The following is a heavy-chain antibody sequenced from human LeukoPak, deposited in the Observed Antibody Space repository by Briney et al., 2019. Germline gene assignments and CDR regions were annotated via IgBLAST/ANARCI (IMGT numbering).Heavy chain of an antibody. J-gene: IGHJ4*02. D-gene: IGHD6-19*01. CDR1: ADSISSNTAS. V-gene: IGHV6-1*01. CDR3: ARTSGYSSLAF. Sequence: SQTLSLTCVISADSISSNTASWNWIRQYPSRGLEWLGRTYYMSRWYDDYADSVRSRITINPDTSKNEFSLHLTSVTPDDTAMYYCARTSGYSSLAFWGQGTPVTVSS. CDR2: TYYMSRWYD.